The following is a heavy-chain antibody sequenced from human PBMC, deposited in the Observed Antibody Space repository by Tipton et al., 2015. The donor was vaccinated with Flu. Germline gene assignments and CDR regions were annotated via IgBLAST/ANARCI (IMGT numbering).Heavy chain of an antibody. Sequence: GLVKPSETLSLTCTVSGGSISSYYWGWIRQPPGKGLEWIGSIYHSGSTYYNPSLKSRVTISVDTSKNQFSLKLSSVTAADTAVYYCARDVSPWLPYYYDSSGYPGLWYFDLWGRGTLVTVSS. CDR1: GGSISSYY. V-gene: IGHV4-38-2*02. D-gene: IGHD3-22*01. CDR3: ARDVSPWLPYYYDSSGYPGLWYFDL. J-gene: IGHJ2*01. CDR2: IYHSGST.